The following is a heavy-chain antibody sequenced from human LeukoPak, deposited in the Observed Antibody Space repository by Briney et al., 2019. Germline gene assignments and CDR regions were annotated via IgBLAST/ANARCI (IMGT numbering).Heavy chain of an antibody. J-gene: IGHJ4*02. D-gene: IGHD3-10*01. V-gene: IGHV4-59*01. CDR2: IYYSGSN. Sequence: PSETLSLTCTVSGGSISSYYWSWIRQPPGKGLEWIGYIYYSGSNNYNPSLKSRLTISIDTSKNQFSLKLSSVTAADTAVYYCARDEGYYGSGSYLYWGQGILVTVSS. CDR3: ARDEGYYGSGSYLY. CDR1: GGSISSYY.